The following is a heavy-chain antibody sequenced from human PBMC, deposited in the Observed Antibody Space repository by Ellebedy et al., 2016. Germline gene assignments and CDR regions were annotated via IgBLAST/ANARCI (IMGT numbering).Heavy chain of an antibody. CDR1: GGSISSAGYY. J-gene: IGHJ2*01. Sequence: SETLSLTXTVSGGSISSAGYYWTWIRQHPGKGLDWIGYIYHSGSTYYNPSLKSRVIISLDMSKNQLSLKLSSVTAADTAVYYCARDGVECSSNSCSPYWYFDLWGRGTLVNVSS. V-gene: IGHV4-31*03. CDR2: IYHSGST. D-gene: IGHD6-13*01. CDR3: ARDGVECSSNSCSPYWYFDL.